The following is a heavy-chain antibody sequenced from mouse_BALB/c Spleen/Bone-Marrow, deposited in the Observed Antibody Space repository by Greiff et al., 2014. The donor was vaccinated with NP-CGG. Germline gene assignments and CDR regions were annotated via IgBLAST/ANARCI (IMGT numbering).Heavy chain of an antibody. V-gene: IGHV1S81*02. CDR3: ARGSPY. CDR1: GYTFTNYY. J-gene: IGHJ3*01. CDR2: INPDNGGT. D-gene: IGHD6-2*01. Sequence: QVQLKESGAELVKPGASVKLSCKTSGYTFTNYYIYWVKQRPGQGLEWIGEINPDNGGTNFNERFKSKATLTVDKSSTTAYILLTSLTSEDSAVYYCARGSPYWGQGTLVTVSA.